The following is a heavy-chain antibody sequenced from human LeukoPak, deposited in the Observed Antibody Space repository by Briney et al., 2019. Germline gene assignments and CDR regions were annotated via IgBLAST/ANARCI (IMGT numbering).Heavy chain of an antibody. J-gene: IGHJ4*02. CDR3: AKEMRYYDSSGYSQYYFDY. CDR2: ISSGSNYI. CDR1: GLTFSSYS. D-gene: IGHD3-22*01. V-gene: IGHV3-21*04. Sequence: GGSLRLSCAVSGLTFSSYSMNWVRQAPGKGLEWVSFISSGSNYIYYADSVKGRFTISRDNAKNSLYLQMNSLRAEDTAVYYCAKEMRYYDSSGYSQYYFDYWGQGTLSPSPQ.